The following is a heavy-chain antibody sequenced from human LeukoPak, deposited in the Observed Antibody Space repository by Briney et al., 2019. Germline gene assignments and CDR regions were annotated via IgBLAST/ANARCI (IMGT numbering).Heavy chain of an antibody. Sequence: ASVKVSCKASGYTFTSYDINWVRQATGQGLEWMGWMTPNSGHSDYAQKFQGRVTITRNTSITTSYIELSRLRSEDTAVYYCARWREGYNFGYFDLWGRGTLVTVSS. CDR2: MTPNSGHS. CDR3: ARWREGYNFGYFDL. V-gene: IGHV1-8*03. J-gene: IGHJ2*01. CDR1: GYTFTSYD. D-gene: IGHD5-24*01.